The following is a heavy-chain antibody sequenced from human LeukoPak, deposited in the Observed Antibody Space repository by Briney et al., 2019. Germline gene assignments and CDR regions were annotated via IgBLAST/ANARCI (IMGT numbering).Heavy chain of an antibody. D-gene: IGHD5-18*01. V-gene: IGHV4-39*01. CDR2: IYYSGST. CDR3: ARVHGYPYYFDY. CDR1: GGSISSTYYY. J-gene: IGHJ4*02. Sequence: SETLSLTCTVSGGSISSTYYYWGWIRQPPGKGLEWIGSIYYSGSTYYNPSLKSRITISLGTSKNQFSLKPNSVTAADTAVYYCARVHGYPYYFDYWGQGILVTVSS.